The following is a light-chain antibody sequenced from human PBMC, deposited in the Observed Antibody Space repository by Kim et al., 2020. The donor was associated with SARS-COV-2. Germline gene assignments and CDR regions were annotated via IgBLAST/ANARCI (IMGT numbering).Light chain of an antibody. V-gene: IGKV3-15*01. CDR3: QQYHNWPQT. CDR2: GAS. Sequence: VSLGERATLSCRASQSVSSNLAWYQQKPGQAPRLLIYGASTRATGIPARFSGGGSGTEFTLTISSLQSEDFAVYYCQQYHNWPQTFGQGTKVDIK. CDR1: QSVSSN. J-gene: IGKJ1*01.